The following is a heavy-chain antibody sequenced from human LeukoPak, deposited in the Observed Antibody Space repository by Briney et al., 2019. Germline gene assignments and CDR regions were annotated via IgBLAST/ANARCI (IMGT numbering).Heavy chain of an antibody. Sequence: SETLSLTCAVYGGSFSGYYWSWLRQPPGKGLEWIGEINHSGSTNYNPSLKSRVTISVDTSKNQFSLKLSSVTAADTAVYYCANTAAGTYYYYMDVWGKGTTVTVSS. J-gene: IGHJ6*03. CDR2: INHSGST. V-gene: IGHV4-34*01. CDR1: GGSFSGYY. CDR3: ANTAAGTYYYYMDV. D-gene: IGHD6-13*01.